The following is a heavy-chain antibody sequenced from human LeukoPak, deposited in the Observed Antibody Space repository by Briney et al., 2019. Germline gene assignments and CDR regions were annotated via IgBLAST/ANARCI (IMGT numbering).Heavy chain of an antibody. J-gene: IGHJ4*02. CDR1: GFTVSSNY. D-gene: IGHD3-3*01. CDR3: ARERGYDSWSGSRVLFDH. V-gene: IGHV3-53*01. CDR2: IYSGGST. Sequence: GGSLRLSCAASGFTVSSNYMSWVRQAPGKGLEWVSIIYSGGSTFYADSVKGRFTISRDNSKSTLYIQTNSLRAEATAVYYCARERGYDSWSGSRVLFDHWGQGTLVTVSS.